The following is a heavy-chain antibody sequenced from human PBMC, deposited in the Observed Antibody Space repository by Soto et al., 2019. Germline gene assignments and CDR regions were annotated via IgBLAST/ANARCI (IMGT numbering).Heavy chain of an antibody. Sequence: PGESLKISCKGYGYSFTSYWIGWVRQMPGKGLEWMGIIYPGDSDTRYSPSFQGQVTISADKSISTAYLQWSSLKASDTAMYYCARRTYGDYGSYYFDYWGQGTLVTVSS. CDR3: ARRTYGDYGSYYFDY. V-gene: IGHV5-51*01. CDR2: IYPGDSDT. D-gene: IGHD4-17*01. CDR1: GYSFTSYW. J-gene: IGHJ4*02.